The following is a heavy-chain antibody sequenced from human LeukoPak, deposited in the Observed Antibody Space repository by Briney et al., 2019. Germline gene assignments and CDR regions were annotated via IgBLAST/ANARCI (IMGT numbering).Heavy chain of an antibody. CDR1: GGSISSYY. J-gene: IGHJ5*02. V-gene: IGHV4-59*12. D-gene: IGHD4-17*01. Sequence: SETLSLTCTVSGGSISSYYWSWIRQPPGKGLEWIGYMYYSGSTNYNPSLKSRVTISVDTSKNQFSLKLSSVTAADTAVYYCTRDTGTTGEVKFDPWGQGTLVTVSS. CDR2: MYYSGST. CDR3: TRDTGTTGEVKFDP.